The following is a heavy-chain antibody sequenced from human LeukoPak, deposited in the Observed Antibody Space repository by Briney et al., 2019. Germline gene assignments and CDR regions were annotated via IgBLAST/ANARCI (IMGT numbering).Heavy chain of an antibody. CDR1: GFTVSSND. J-gene: IGHJ3*02. V-gene: IGHV3-53*04. CDR3: ARVRGSGGSRGAFDI. Sequence: PGGSLRLSCAASGFTVSSNDMSWVRQAPGKGLEWVSDIYSGGSTYYADSVKGRFTICRHNSKNTLYLQMNSLRAEDTAVYYCARVRGSGGSRGAFDIWGQGTMVTVSS. D-gene: IGHD2-15*01. CDR2: IYSGGST.